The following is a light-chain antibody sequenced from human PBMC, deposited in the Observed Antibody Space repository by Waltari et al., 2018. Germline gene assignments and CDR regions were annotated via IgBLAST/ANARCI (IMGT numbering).Light chain of an antibody. J-gene: IGLJ2*01. V-gene: IGLV3-1*01. CDR2: RSN. CDR3: QAWVSSTVV. Sequence: SYDLTQPPSVSVSPGQTASITCSGDKLGDKYTCWYHQRPGQSPVLVIYRSNKRPSGIPERVSGSNSGNTATLTISGTQAMDEGAYYCQAWVSSTVVFGGGTKLTVL. CDR1: KLGDKY.